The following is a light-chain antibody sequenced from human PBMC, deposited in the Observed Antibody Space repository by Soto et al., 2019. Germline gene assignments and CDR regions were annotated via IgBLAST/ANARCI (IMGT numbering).Light chain of an antibody. V-gene: IGKV3-15*01. CDR2: DTS. Sequence: EIVVTQSPATLSVSPGERVTLSWRASQSVSSSLAWYQQRPGQAPRLLIYDTSTRAAGIAARFSGSGSGTELTLTIRSLQSEDSAVYYCQKYVHWPQGAFGQGTKVDIX. CDR1: QSVSSS. J-gene: IGKJ1*01. CDR3: QKYVHWPQGA.